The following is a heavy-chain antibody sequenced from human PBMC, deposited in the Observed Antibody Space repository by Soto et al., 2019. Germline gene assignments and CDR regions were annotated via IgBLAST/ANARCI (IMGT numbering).Heavy chain of an antibody. D-gene: IGHD3-10*01. CDR1: GFTFSSYG. J-gene: IGHJ4*02. CDR2: IWYDGSNK. V-gene: IGHV3-33*01. CDR3: AREVGEVYRYYFDY. Sequence: GGSLRLSCAASGFTFSSYGMHWVRQAPGKGLEWVAVIWYDGSNKYYADSVKGRFTISRDNSKNTLYLQMNSLRAEDTAVYYCAREVGEVYRYYFDYWGQGTLVTVSS.